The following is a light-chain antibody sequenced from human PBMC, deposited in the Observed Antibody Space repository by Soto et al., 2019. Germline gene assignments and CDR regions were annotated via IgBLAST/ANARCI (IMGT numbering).Light chain of an antibody. CDR3: QQYNTWGT. CDR2: DAS. CDR1: QSISSW. J-gene: IGKJ1*01. Sequence: DIQMTQSPSTLSASVGDRVTITCRASQSISSWLAWYQQKPGKAPKLLIYDASSLESGVPSWFSGSGSGTEFTLTISSLQPDDFATYYCQQYNTWGTFGQGTKVEIK. V-gene: IGKV1-5*01.